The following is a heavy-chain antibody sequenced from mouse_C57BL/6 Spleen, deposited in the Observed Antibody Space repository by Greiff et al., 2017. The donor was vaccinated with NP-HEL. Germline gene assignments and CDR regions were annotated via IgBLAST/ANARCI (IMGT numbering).Heavy chain of an antibody. V-gene: IGHV1-15*01. J-gene: IGHJ4*01. Sequence: QVQLQQSGAELVRPGASVKLSCKASGYTFTDYEMHWVKQTPVHGLEWIGAIDPETGGTAYNQKFKGKAILTADKSSSTAYMELRSLTSEDSAVYYCTKTLTGHYAMDYWGQGTSVTVSS. CDR2: IDPETGGT. CDR1: GYTFTDYE. D-gene: IGHD4-1*01. CDR3: TKTLTGHYAMDY.